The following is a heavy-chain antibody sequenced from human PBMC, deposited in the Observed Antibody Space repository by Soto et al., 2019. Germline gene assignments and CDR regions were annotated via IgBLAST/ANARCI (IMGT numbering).Heavy chain of an antibody. CDR1: GYTFTRYD. D-gene: IGHD6-19*01. CDR2: MNPKTGNT. V-gene: IGHV1-8*01. J-gene: IGHJ5*02. Sequence: QVQLVQSGAEVKKPGASVKVSCKASGYTFTRYDINWVRQATGQGLEWMGWMNPKTGNTGYGKKFQGRVTLTRNTTISTAYTELSSLRSEDTAIYYCAYSSGWAELRAWGQGTLVTVPS. CDR3: AYSSGWAELRA.